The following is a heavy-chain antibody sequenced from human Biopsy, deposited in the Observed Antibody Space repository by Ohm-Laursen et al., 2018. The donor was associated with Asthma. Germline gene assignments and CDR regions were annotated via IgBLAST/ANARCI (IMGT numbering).Heavy chain of an antibody. CDR2: IYSGGGT. J-gene: IGHJ4*02. CDR3: ARGYSLGGDFHY. Sequence: SLRLSCAASGFTVSRDHMFWVRQPPGKGLEWVSVIYSGGGTFYADSVKGRVTISRDISKNTLSLQMNSLRVADTAVYYCARGYSLGGDFHYWGQGILVTVSS. V-gene: IGHV3-53*03. D-gene: IGHD5-18*01. CDR1: GFTVSRDH.